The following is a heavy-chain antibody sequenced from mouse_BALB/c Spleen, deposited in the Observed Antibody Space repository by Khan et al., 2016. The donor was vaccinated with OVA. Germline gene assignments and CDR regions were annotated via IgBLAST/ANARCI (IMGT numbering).Heavy chain of an antibody. CDR2: INPYNGGT. CDR3: ARCKCYCRNSWFDY. V-gene: IGHV1-18*01. D-gene: IGHD2-5*01. CDR1: GYSFTDYT. Sequence: EVQLQQSGPELVKPGASMKISCKASGYSFTDYTMNWVKQSHGKNLEWIGLINPYNGGTSYNQKFKGKATLTVDKSSSNAYMDLLSLTSEDSAVYYCARCKCYCRNSWFDYWGQGTLVTVSA. J-gene: IGHJ3*01.